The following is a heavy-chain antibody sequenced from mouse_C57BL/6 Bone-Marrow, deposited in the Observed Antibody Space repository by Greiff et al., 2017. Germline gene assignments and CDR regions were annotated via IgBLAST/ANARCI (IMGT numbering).Heavy chain of an antibody. CDR1: GYTFTNYW. Sequence: VQLQQSGAELVRPGTSVKLSCKASGYTFTNYWIGWAKQRPGHGLEWIGDIYPGGGYTNYNEKFKGKATLTADKSSSTAYMQLSSLTSEDSAIYYCARVRAILYYFDYWGQGTTLTVAS. V-gene: IGHV1-63*01. CDR3: ARVRAILYYFDY. CDR2: IYPGGGYT. J-gene: IGHJ2*01. D-gene: IGHD3-3*01.